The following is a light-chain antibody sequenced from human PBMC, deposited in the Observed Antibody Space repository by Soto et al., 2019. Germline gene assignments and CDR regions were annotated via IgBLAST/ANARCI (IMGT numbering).Light chain of an antibody. V-gene: IGKV3-20*01. CDR1: QSVNIN. Sequence: EIVMTQSPATLSVSPGERATLSCRASQSVNINLAWYQQKPGQAPRLLIYGTSTRATGFPDRFSGSGSGTDFTLTIGRLEPEDFAVYYCQQYGNSPQTFGQGTKVDIK. J-gene: IGKJ1*01. CDR2: GTS. CDR3: QQYGNSPQT.